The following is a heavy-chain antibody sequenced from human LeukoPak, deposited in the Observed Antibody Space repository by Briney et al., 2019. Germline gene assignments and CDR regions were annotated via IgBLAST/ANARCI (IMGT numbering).Heavy chain of an antibody. CDR1: GFPFDVQT. V-gene: IGHV3-7*01. CDR2: MREDGTER. J-gene: IGHJ4*02. D-gene: IGHD1-26*01. Sequence: GGSRRLSCAASGFPFDVQTRSWVRQAPGKGLALGASMREDGTERHYADSVKGLFTISRDNRKNSVYLQMNRLRADDPAVYYCARGGAIRGRFENWGQGTPVTVSS. CDR3: ARGGAIRGRFEN.